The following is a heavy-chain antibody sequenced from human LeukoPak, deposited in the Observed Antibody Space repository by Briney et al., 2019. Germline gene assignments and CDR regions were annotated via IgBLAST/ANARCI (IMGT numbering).Heavy chain of an antibody. V-gene: IGHV1-8*01. CDR1: GYTFTSLD. D-gene: IGHD3-16*01. Sequence: ASVKVSCKASGYTFTSLDINWVRQATGQGLEWMGWINPNSGNTGHAQQFQGRVTITRDTSASTAYMELSSLRSEDTAVYYCARDIGPLDIWGQGTMVTVSS. J-gene: IGHJ3*02. CDR2: INPNSGNT. CDR3: ARDIGPLDI.